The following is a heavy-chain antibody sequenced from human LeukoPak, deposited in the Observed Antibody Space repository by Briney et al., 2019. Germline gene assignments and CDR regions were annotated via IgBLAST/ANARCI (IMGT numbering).Heavy chain of an antibody. CDR1: GYTFASYY. Sequence: ASVKVSCKASGYTFASYYMHWVRQAPGQGLEWMGIINPSGGSTSYAQKFQGRVTMTRDTSTSTVYMELSSLRSEDTAVYYCARANMITFGGVHFDYWGQGTLVTVSS. CDR2: INPSGGST. D-gene: IGHD3-16*01. V-gene: IGHV1-46*01. CDR3: ARANMITFGGVHFDY. J-gene: IGHJ4*02.